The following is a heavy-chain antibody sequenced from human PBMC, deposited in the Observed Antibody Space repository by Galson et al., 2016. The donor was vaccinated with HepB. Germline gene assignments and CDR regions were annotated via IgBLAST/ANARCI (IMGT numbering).Heavy chain of an antibody. J-gene: IGHJ3*01. CDR1: GYTFTGYG. Sequence: SVKVSCKASGYTFTGYGISWVRQAPGQGLEWMGWISPYNDNTNYAQKLQGRVTMAIDTSTGTAYMELRSLRSDDTAVYYCARGGGNGYYYDAFDFWGQGTMVTVSS. CDR3: ARGGGNGYYYDAFDF. D-gene: IGHD3-3*01. CDR2: ISPYNDNT. V-gene: IGHV1-18*04.